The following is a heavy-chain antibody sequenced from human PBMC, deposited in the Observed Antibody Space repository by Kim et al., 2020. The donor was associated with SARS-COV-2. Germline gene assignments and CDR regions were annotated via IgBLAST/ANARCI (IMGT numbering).Heavy chain of an antibody. CDR3: ARDGVVTGWLVFDY. D-gene: IGHD2-21*02. V-gene: IGHV1-18*01. J-gene: IGHJ4*02. Sequence: AQKLQGRVTMTTDTSTSTAYMELRSLRSDDTAVYYCARDGVVTGWLVFDYWGQGTLVTVSS.